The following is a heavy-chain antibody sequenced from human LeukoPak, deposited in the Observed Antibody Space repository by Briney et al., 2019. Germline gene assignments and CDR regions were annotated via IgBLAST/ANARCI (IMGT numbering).Heavy chain of an antibody. CDR3: ARGHGGSWFDC. V-gene: IGHV6-1*01. J-gene: IGHJ4*02. Sequence: SQTLSLTCAISGDSVSSNSAAWNWLRQSPSRGLEWLGRTYYMSKWYNDYAVSVQSRITFNADTSRNRFSLQLNSVTPEDTAVYYCARGHGGSWFDCWGQGTLATVSS. CDR2: TYYMSKWYN. CDR1: GDSVSSNSAA. D-gene: IGHD3-10*01.